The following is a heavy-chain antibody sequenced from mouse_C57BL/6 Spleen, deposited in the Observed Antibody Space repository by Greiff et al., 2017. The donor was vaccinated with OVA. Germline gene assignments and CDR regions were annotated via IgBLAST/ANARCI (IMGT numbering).Heavy chain of an antibody. V-gene: IGHV5-9-1*02. CDR2: ISSGGDYI. D-gene: IGHD2-3*01. CDR1: GFTFSSYA. CDR3: TRESYDGYYVDY. Sequence: EVQRVESGEGLVKPGGSLKLSCAASGFTFSSYAMSWVRQTPEKRLEWVAYISSGGDYIYYADTVKGRFTISRDNARNTLYLQMSSLKSEDTAMYYCTRESYDGYYVDYWGQGTTLTVSS. J-gene: IGHJ2*01.